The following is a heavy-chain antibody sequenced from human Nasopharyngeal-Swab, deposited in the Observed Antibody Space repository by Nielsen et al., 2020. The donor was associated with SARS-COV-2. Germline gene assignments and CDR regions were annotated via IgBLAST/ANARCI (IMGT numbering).Heavy chain of an antibody. CDR2: IYYSGST. CDR1: GGSISSSSYY. CDR3: ARERGRGGIWNYYYYYMDV. Sequence: SETLSLTCTVSGGSISSSSYYWGWIRQPPGKGLEWIGSIYYSGSTYYNPSLKSRVTISVDTSKNLFSLKLSSVTAADTAVYYCARERGRGGIWNYYYYYMDVWGKGTTVTVSS. J-gene: IGHJ6*03. V-gene: IGHV4-39*07. D-gene: IGHD3-10*01.